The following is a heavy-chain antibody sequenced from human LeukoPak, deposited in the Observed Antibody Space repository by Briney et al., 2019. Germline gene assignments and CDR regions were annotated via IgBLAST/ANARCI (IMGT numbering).Heavy chain of an antibody. J-gene: IGHJ4*02. CDR1: GFTFSSYG. Sequence: PGGSLRLSCAASGFTFSSYGMHWVRQAPGKGLEWVAVISYDGSNKYYADSVKGRFTISRDNSKNTLYLQMNSLRAEDTAVYYCAKDRAGNYFDYWGQGTLVTVSS. V-gene: IGHV3-30*18. CDR3: AKDRAGNYFDY. CDR2: ISYDGSNK.